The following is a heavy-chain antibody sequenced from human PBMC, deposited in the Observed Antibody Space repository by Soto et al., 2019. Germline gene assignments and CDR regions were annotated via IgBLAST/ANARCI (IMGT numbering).Heavy chain of an antibody. D-gene: IGHD2-8*02. CDR1: GFIFSSYA. V-gene: IGHV3-23*01. CDR3: AKDWGRVLGAENYWYY. Sequence: EVQLLESGGGLVQPGGSLRLSCAASGFIFSSYAMSWVRQAPGKGLEWVSGISGSDSSTYYADSVKGRFTISRDNSKSTLYLQMNSVRAEDTAVYYCAKDWGRVLGAENYWYYWGQGTLVTVSS. J-gene: IGHJ4*02. CDR2: ISGSDSST.